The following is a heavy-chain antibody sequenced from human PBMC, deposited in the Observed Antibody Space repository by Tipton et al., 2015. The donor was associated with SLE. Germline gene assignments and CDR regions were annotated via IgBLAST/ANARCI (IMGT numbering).Heavy chain of an antibody. CDR1: GGSVSSGSYY. D-gene: IGHD3-10*01. J-gene: IGHJ4*02. Sequence: SLTCTVSGGSVSSGSYYWSWIRQPPGKGLEWIGYIYYTGSTDYSPSLTSRVTMSLDASKNQFSLKLNSVTAADTATYYCTRSKGGVIIAPAWWGQGPLDIVSS. CDR2: IYYTGST. CDR3: TRSKGGVIIAPAW. V-gene: IGHV4-61*01.